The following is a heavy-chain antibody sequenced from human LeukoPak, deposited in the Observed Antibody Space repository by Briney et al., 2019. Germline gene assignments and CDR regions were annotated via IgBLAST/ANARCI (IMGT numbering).Heavy chain of an antibody. J-gene: IGHJ4*02. D-gene: IGHD6-19*01. CDR3: ARVLIDTHGWYHFDY. Sequence: WETLSLTCTVSGASISNYYWSWIRQPPGKGLEWIGSIYYSGSTNYSPSLKSRVTMLLDTSKNQFSLRLSSVTTADTAVYYCARVLIDTHGWYHFDYWGQGTLVTVSS. CDR1: GASISNYY. CDR2: IYYSGST. V-gene: IGHV4-59*01.